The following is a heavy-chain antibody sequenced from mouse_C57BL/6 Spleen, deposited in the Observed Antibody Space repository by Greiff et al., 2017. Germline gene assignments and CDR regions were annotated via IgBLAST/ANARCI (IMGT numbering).Heavy chain of an antibody. Sequence: VQLQQSGPELVKPGASVKIPCKASGYTFTDYNMDWVKQSHGKSLEWIGDINPNNGGTIYNQKFKGKATLTVDKSSSTAYMELRSLTSEDTAVYYCARTYGSSYWYFDGWGTGTTVTVSS. CDR2: INPNNGGT. CDR1: GYTFTDYN. D-gene: IGHD1-1*01. V-gene: IGHV1-18*01. J-gene: IGHJ1*03. CDR3: ARTYGSSYWYFDG.